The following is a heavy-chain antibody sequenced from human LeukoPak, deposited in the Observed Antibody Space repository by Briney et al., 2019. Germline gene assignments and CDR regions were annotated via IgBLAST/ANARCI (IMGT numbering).Heavy chain of an antibody. CDR2: IYYSGST. V-gene: IGHV4-31*03. J-gene: IGHJ4*02. Sequence: SQTLSLTCTVSGGSISSGGYYWSWIRQHPGKGLEWIGYIYYSGSTYYNPSLKSRVTISVDTSKNQFSLKLSSVTAADTAVYYCARVDYSGNSDYFDYWGQGTLVTVSS. CDR1: GGSISSGGYY. CDR3: ARVDYSGNSDYFDY. D-gene: IGHD4-23*01.